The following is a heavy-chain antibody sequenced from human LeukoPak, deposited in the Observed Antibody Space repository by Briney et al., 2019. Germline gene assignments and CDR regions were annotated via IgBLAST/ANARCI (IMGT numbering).Heavy chain of an antibody. Sequence: GGSLRLSCAASGFTFSAYWMTWVRQAPGKGLEWVANIKEDGSEKYYVDSVKGRFSISRDNAKNSLYLQMNSLRADDTAVYYCARLSGGWSDHWGQGTLVTVSS. V-gene: IGHV3-7*01. CDR3: ARLSGGWSDH. J-gene: IGHJ5*02. D-gene: IGHD2/OR15-2a*01. CDR1: GFTFSAYW. CDR2: IKEDGSEK.